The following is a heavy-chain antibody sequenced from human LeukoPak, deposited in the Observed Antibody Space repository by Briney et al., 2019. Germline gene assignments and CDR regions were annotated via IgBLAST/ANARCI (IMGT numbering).Heavy chain of an antibody. CDR2: ISDNGGGR. V-gene: IGHV3-23*01. J-gene: IGHJ5*02. CDR3: AKDFVGATET. Sequence: GGSLRLSCGASGFIFRNYAMSWVRQAPGEGLEWVSGISDNGGGRYYADSVKGRFTISRDNSKNMLYLQMNSLRAEDTAVYYCAKDFVGATETWGQGTLVTVSS. D-gene: IGHD1-26*01. CDR1: GFIFRNYA.